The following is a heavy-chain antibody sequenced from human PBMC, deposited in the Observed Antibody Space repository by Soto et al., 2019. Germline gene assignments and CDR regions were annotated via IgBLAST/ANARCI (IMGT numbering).Heavy chain of an antibody. J-gene: IGHJ5*02. CDR3: ARGQRFSDWFDP. CDR2: VYSSGAT. D-gene: IGHD3-3*01. V-gene: IGHV4-4*07. CDR1: GGSMSSYY. Sequence: SETLSLTCTVSGGSMSSYYWTWIRQPAGKGLEWIGRVYSSGATHYNPSLKSRVTISLDTSKNQFSLRLLSVTDADTAVYYCARGQRFSDWFDPWGQVPLVTVCS.